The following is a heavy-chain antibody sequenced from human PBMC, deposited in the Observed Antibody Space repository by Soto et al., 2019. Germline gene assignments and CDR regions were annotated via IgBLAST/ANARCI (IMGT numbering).Heavy chain of an antibody. V-gene: IGHV3-15*01. J-gene: IGHJ4*02. CDR3: TTVXSGWRAVDC. CDR1: GFSFSNAW. CDR2: IMSKSDGGTT. D-gene: IGHD6-19*01. Sequence: GGSLRLSCAASGFSFSNAWVSWVRQAPGKGLEWVGRIMSKSDGGTTDYAAPVKGRFVISRDDPKNMVYLQMNSLKTEDTAVYYCTTVXSGWRAVDCWGQGT.